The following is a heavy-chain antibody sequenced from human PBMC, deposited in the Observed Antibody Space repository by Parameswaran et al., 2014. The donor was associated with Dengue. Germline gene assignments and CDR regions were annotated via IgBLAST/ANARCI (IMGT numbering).Heavy chain of an antibody. CDR3: ARQIQYNWNPGARYFDY. J-gene: IGHJ4*02. Sequence: RWIRQPPGKGLEWIGYIYYSGSTNYNPSLKSRVTISVDTSKNQFSLKLSSVTAADTAVYYCARQIQYNWNPGARYFDYWGQGTLVTVSS. CDR2: IYYSGST. D-gene: IGHD1-20*01. V-gene: IGHV4-61*07.